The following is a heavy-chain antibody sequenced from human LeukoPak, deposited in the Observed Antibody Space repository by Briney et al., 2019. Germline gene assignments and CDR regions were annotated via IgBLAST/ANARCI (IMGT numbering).Heavy chain of an antibody. CDR3: ARQSHYCSGGTCYSYYFDC. D-gene: IGHD2-15*01. J-gene: IGHJ4*02. CDR1: GYSFTSYW. CDR2: IYPGDSDT. V-gene: IGHV5-51*01. Sequence: GESLKISCKGSGYSFTSYWIAWVRQMPGKGLECMGIIYPGDSDTKYSPSFQGQVTLSADKSISTAYLQWSSLKASDTAMYYCARQSHYCSGGTCYSYYFDCWGQGTLVTVSS.